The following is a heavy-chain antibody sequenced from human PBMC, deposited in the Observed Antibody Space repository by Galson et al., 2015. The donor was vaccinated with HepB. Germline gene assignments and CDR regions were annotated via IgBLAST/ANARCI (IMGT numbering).Heavy chain of an antibody. V-gene: IGHV3-30*02. CDR1: GFTFSSYG. J-gene: IGHJ4*02. CDR3: AKVTTEHYDSSGYYLDYFDY. D-gene: IGHD3-22*01. Sequence: SLRLSCAASGFTFSSYGMHWVRQAPGKGLEWVAFIRYDGSNKYYADSVKGRFTISRDNSKNTLYLQMNSLRAEDTAVYYCAKVTTEHYDSSGYYLDYFDYWGQGTLATVSS. CDR2: IRYDGSNK.